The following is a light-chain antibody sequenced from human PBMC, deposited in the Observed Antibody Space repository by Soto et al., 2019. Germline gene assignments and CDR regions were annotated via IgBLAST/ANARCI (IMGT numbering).Light chain of an antibody. V-gene: IGLV2-14*01. J-gene: IGLJ2*01. Sequence: QSALTQPASVSGSPGQPITISCTGTSSDVGANNYVSWYQHHPGKAPKLLISEVSNRPSGVSSRFSGSKSGNTASLTISGRQAEDEADYYCSSYINSISFVVFGGGTKLTVL. CDR3: SSYINSISFVV. CDR1: SSDVGANNY. CDR2: EVS.